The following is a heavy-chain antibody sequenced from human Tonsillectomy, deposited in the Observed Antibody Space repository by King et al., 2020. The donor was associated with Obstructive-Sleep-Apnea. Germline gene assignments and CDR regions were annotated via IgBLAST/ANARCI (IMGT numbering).Heavy chain of an antibody. V-gene: IGHV3-13*04. J-gene: IGHJ4*02. CDR2: IGTAGDT. Sequence: VQLVESGGGLVQPGGSLRLSCAASGFTFSSYDMHWVRQATGKGLEWVSAIGTAGDTYYPGSVKGRFTISRENAKNSLYLQMNSLRARDTAVYYCARVDCSGGSCRFDYWGQGTLVTVSS. CDR1: GFTFSSYD. D-gene: IGHD2-15*01. CDR3: ARVDCSGGSCRFDY.